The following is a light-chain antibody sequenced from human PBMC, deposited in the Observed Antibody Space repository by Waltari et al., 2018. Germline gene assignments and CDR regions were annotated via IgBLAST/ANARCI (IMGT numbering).Light chain of an antibody. V-gene: IGLV3-19*01. CDR1: SLRTSY. CDR2: GKD. J-gene: IGLJ3*02. Sequence: SSELTQAPAVSVALGQTVRITCQGDSLRTSYARWYQLKPGQAPVLVIYGKDKRPSGIPDRISGYSSGATSSLTITGAQAEDEADYYCSSRNGRANQVVFAGGTKVTVL. CDR3: SSRNGRANQVV.